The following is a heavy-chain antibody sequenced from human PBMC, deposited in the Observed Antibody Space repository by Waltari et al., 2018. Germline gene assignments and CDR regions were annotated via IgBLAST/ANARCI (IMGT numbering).Heavy chain of an antibody. CDR2: IHYSGST. CDR1: GESFSGHF. V-gene: IGHV4-34*01. J-gene: IGHJ4*01. CDR3: ARYGEVPPNYFFDY. Sequence: QVQLHQWGAGLLKPSETLSLTCAVSGESFSGHFWSWIRQSPGKGLEWVGAIHYSGSTTYNPSLKSRLSLSVDTTKKQFSLRLTSVTAADTGVYFCARYGEVPPNYFFDYWGQGTLVTVSS. D-gene: IGHD2-21*01.